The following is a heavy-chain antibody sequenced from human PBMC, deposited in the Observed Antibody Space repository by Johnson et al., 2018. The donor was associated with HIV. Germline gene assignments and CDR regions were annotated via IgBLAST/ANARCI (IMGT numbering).Heavy chain of an antibody. CDR1: GFTFSHNA. J-gene: IGHJ3*02. D-gene: IGHD3-22*01. CDR3: ANLEPLLLSESGGAFDI. Sequence: VQLVESGGGLVQPGGSLRLSCAASGFTFSHNAMHWVRQGPGKGLEYVSAISSNGGSTFYANSVKGRFTLSRDKSKNTLYLQLGSLRTDDMAVYYCANLEPLLLSESGGAFDIWGQGTMVTVSS. CDR2: ISSNGGST. V-gene: IGHV3-64*01.